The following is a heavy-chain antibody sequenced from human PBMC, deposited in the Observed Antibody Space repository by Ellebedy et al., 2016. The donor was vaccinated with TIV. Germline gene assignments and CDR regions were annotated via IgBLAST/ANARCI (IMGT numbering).Heavy chain of an antibody. V-gene: IGHV4-61*01. CDR3: TRVAPPYYDFWSGYYKHYYYMDV. J-gene: IGHJ6*03. Sequence: SETLSLXXIVSGGPVSSGSHYWSWIRQPPGKGLEWIGYIYDSGSTNYNPSLKSRVTISVDTSKNQFSLKLSSVTAADTAVYYCTRVAPPYYDFWSGYYKHYYYMDVWGKGTTVTVSS. CDR1: GGPVSSGSHY. CDR2: IYDSGST. D-gene: IGHD3-3*01.